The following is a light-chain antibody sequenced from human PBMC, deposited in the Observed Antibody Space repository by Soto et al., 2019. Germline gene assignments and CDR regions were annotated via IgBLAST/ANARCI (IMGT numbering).Light chain of an antibody. Sequence: DIVMTQSPLSLPVTPGEPASISCRSSQSLLHSNGYNYLDWYLQKPGQSPQLLIYLGSNRASGVPDRFSGSGSGTDFTLKISRVEAEDVGVYYCMQALQTGYTFGQGTKLGIK. J-gene: IGKJ2*01. V-gene: IGKV2-28*01. CDR1: QSLLHSNGYNY. CDR3: MQALQTGYT. CDR2: LGS.